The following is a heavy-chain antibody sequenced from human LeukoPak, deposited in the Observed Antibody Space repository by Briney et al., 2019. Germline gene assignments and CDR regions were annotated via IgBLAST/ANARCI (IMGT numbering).Heavy chain of an antibody. CDR1: GFRFSDEY. Sequence: NPGGSLRLSCAASGFRFSDEYMSWIRQAPGQGLEWISYISSSGSYTNYADSVRGRFTISRDNAKKSLYLQMNSLRAEDTAVYYCARDNGNKYYFDYWGLGTLVTVSS. D-gene: IGHD2-8*01. CDR3: ARDNGNKYYFDY. V-gene: IGHV3-11*05. CDR2: ISSSGSYT. J-gene: IGHJ4*02.